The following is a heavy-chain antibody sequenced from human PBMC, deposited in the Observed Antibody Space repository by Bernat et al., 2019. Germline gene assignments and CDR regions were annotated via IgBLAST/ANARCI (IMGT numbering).Heavy chain of an antibody. J-gene: IGHJ5*02. V-gene: IGHV1-2*02. CDR1: GYTFTGYY. D-gene: IGHD6-6*01. CDR3: ARDRFLDSSSWFDP. CDR2: INPNSGGT. Sequence: QVQLVQSGAEVKKPGASVKVSCKASGYTFTGYYMHWVRQAPGQGLEWMGWINPNSGGTNYAQKCQGRLTMTRETSISTAYMELSRLRSDDTAVYYCARDRFLDSSSWFDPWGQRTLVTVSS.